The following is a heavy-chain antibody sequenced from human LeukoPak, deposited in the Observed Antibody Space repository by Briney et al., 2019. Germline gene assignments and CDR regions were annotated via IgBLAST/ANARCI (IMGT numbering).Heavy chain of an antibody. J-gene: IGHJ4*02. Sequence: ASETLSLTCAVYGGSFSGYYWSWIRQPPGKGLEWIGEINHSGSTNYNPSLKSRVTISVDTSKSQFSLKLSSVTAADTAVYYCLAEGLWFGEFFDYWGQGTLVTVSS. D-gene: IGHD3-10*01. CDR1: GGSFSGYY. V-gene: IGHV4-34*01. CDR2: INHSGST. CDR3: LAEGLWFGEFFDY.